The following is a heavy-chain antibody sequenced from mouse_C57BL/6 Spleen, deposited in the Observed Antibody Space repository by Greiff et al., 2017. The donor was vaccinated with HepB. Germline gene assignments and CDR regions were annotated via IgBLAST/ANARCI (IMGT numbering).Heavy chain of an antibody. CDR3: SRVQALPYAMDY. CDR2: IYPGDSDT. V-gene: IGHV1-80*01. CDR1: GYAFSSYW. Sequence: VQLQQSGAELVKPGASVKISCKASGYAFSSYWMNWVKQRPGKGLEWIGQIYPGDSDTNYNGKFKGKATMTADKSSSTAYMQLSSLTSEDSAVYFCSRVQALPYAMDYWGQGTSVTVSS. D-gene: IGHD3-2*02. J-gene: IGHJ4*01.